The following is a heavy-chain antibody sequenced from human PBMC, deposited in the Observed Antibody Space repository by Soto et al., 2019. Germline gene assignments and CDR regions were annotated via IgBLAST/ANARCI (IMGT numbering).Heavy chain of an antibody. CDR3: ARDASSTTVTTGSDY. J-gene: IGHJ4*02. V-gene: IGHV3-48*03. CDR2: ISGSGHTI. D-gene: IGHD4-17*01. Sequence: EVQLVESGGVLVQPGGSLRLSCAASGLTFSKYEMNWVRQAPGEGLEWVSYISGSGHTIFYADSVKGRFTSSRDNAKSTLYLQMNSLRAEDTAVYYCARDASSTTVTTGSDYWGQGTLVTVSS. CDR1: GLTFSKYE.